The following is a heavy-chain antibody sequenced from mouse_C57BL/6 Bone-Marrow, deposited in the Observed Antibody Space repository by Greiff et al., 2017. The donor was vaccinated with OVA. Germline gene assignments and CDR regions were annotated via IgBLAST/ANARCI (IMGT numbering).Heavy chain of an antibody. CDR1: GYTFTSYW. D-gene: IGHD1-1*01. J-gene: IGHJ3*01. CDR2: INPSNGGT. CDR3: ARDYGSSYSFAY. V-gene: IGHV1-53*01. Sequence: QVHVKQPGTELVKPGASVKLSCKASGYTFTSYWMHWVKQRPGQGLEWIGNINPSNGGTNYNEKFKSKATLTVDKSSSTAYMQLSSLTSEDSAVYYCARDYGSSYSFAYWGQGTLVTVSA.